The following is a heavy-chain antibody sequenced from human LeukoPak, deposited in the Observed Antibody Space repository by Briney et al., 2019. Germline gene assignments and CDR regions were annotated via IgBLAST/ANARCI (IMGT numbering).Heavy chain of an antibody. V-gene: IGHV4-59*08. CDR1: GGSINSYY. J-gene: IGHJ4*02. CDR3: ARGTTKGYYYDSSGYYTK. D-gene: IGHD3-22*01. CDR2: IYYSGRT. Sequence: SETLSLTCNVSGGSINSYYWGWFRQPPGKRLESIGYIYYSGRTTYNPSLKSLVTISVDTSTNQISLKLTSVTAADTAVYFCARGTTKGYYYDSSGYYTKWGQGTLVTVAS.